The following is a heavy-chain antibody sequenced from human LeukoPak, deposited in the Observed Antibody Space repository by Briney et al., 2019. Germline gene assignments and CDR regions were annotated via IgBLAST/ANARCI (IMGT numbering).Heavy chain of an antibody. CDR3: ARDSGIYYGFDAFDI. D-gene: IGHD1-26*01. CDR2: ISSSSSYI. V-gene: IGHV3-21*01. CDR1: GFTFSSYS. Sequence: PGESLRLSCAASGFTFSSYSMNWVRQAPGKGLEWVSSISSSSSYIYYTDSVKGRFTISRDNAKNSLCLQMNSLRAEDTAVYYCARDSGIYYGFDAFDIWGQGTMVTVSS. J-gene: IGHJ3*02.